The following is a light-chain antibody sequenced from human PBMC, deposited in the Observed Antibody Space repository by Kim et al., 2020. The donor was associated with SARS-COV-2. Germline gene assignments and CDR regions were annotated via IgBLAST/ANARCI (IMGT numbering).Light chain of an antibody. CDR3: QQYGTSPYN. V-gene: IGKV3-20*01. CDR1: QSVSKND. J-gene: IGKJ2*01. CDR2: AVS. Sequence: LSPGERASLSCRASQSVSKNDLAWYLQNPGQAPRLLIYAVSSRPGGIPDRFSGSGSGTDFTLTISRLEPEDFAVYYCQQYGTSPYNFGQGTKREL.